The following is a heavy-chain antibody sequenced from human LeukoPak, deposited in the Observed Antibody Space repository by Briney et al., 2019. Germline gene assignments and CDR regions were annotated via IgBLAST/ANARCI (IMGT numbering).Heavy chain of an antibody. D-gene: IGHD2-2*02. V-gene: IGHV1-69*13. CDR1: GGTFSSYA. CDR2: IIPIFGTA. CDR3: ARDRKRLVVSAAIAIDAFDI. J-gene: IGHJ3*02. Sequence: ASVRVSCKASGGTFSSYAISWVRQAPGQRLEWMGGIIPIFGTANYAQKFQGRVTITADESTSTAYMELGSLRSEDTAVYYCARDRKRLVVSAAIAIDAFDIWGQGTMVTVSS.